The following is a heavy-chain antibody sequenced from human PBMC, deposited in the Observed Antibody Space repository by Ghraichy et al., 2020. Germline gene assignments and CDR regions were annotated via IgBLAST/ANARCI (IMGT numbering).Heavy chain of an antibody. J-gene: IGHJ4*02. CDR3: AKDADRFDY. CDR1: GGSISKNY. CDR2: IYYSGST. Sequence: SETMSLTYTVSGGSISKNYWSWIRQPPGKGLEWIGYIYYSGSTNYNPSLKSRVTISVDTSKNQFSLKLRFVTAADTAVYYCAKDADRFDYWGQGTLVTVSS. V-gene: IGHV4-59*01.